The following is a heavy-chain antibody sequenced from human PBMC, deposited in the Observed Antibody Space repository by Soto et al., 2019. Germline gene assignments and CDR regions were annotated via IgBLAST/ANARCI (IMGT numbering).Heavy chain of an antibody. J-gene: IGHJ5*02. CDR2: IYYSGST. CDR3: ARGWISYSPDPTHVDP. CDR1: GGSISSGDYY. Sequence: SETLSLTCTVSGGSISSGDYYWSWIRQPPGKGLEWIGYIYYSGSTYYNPSLKSRVTISVDASKNQFSLKLSSVTAADTAVYYCARGWISYSPDPTHVDPWGQGTLVTVAS. D-gene: IGHD5-12*01. V-gene: IGHV4-30-4*01.